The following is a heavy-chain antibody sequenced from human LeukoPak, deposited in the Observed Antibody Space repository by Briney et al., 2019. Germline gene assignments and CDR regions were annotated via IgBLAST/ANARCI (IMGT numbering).Heavy chain of an antibody. Sequence: SVKVSCKASGGTFSSYAISWVRQAPGQGLEWMGRIIPILGIANYAQKFQGGVTITADKSTSTAYMELSSLRSEDTAVYYCARDSYYYDSSGNHAFDIWGQGTMVTVSS. J-gene: IGHJ3*02. CDR1: GGTFSSYA. CDR3: ARDSYYYDSSGNHAFDI. CDR2: IIPILGIA. D-gene: IGHD3-22*01. V-gene: IGHV1-69*04.